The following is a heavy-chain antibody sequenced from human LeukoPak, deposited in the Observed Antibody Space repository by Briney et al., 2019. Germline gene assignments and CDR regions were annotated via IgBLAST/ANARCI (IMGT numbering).Heavy chain of an antibody. J-gene: IGHJ6*03. CDR2: ISSSGGII. CDR1: GFTFSGYS. D-gene: IGHD2-2*01. CDR3: AKDGVGSTSPLPNYYYYYYMDV. V-gene: IGHV3-48*01. Sequence: PGGSLRLSCAASGFTFSGYSMYWVRQAPGKGLEWLSYISSSGGIIYYADSVKGRFTISRDNSKNTLYLQMNSLRAEDTAVYYCAKDGVGSTSPLPNYYYYYYMDVWGKGTTVTVSS.